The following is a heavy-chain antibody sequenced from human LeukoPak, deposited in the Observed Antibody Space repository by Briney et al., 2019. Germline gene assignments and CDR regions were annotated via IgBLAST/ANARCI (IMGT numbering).Heavy chain of an antibody. V-gene: IGHV4-34*01. CDR3: ARRGMVRGSGYDY. J-gene: IGHJ4*02. D-gene: IGHD3-10*01. Sequence: SETLSLTCAVYGGSFSGYYWSWIRQPPGKGLEWIGEINHSGSTNYNPSLKSRVTISVDTSKNQFSLKLSSVTAAGTAVYYCARRGMVRGSGYDYWGQGTLVTVSS. CDR1: GGSFSGYY. CDR2: INHSGST.